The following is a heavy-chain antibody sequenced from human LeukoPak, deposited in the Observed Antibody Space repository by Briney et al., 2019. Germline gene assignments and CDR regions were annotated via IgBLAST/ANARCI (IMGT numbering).Heavy chain of an antibody. J-gene: IGHJ4*01. V-gene: IGHV4-30-4*01. D-gene: IGHD3-10*01. CDR2: IYYSGST. CDR3: ASGLRGGGSASSQTYYFDY. CDR1: VGSISSGDSY. Sequence: PSETLSLTCTVSVGSISSGDSYWSWIRQPPGKGLEWIGYIYYSGSTYYNPSLKSRFTISVATSKNQFSLQLSSVTAADTAVYYCASGLRGGGSASSQTYYFDYWGQGTLVTVSS.